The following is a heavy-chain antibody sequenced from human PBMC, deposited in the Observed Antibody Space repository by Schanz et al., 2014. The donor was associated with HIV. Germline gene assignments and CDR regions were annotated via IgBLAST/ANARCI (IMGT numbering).Heavy chain of an antibody. D-gene: IGHD3-10*01. CDR3: ARGFQGFDS. CDR1: GFTFSSYA. CDR2: ISYDGTNK. J-gene: IGHJ4*02. V-gene: IGHV3-30*03. Sequence: VQLLESGGGLVQPGGSLRLSCAASGFTFSSYAMSWVRQAPGKGLEWLAVISYDGTNKKFADSVKGRFTISRDNSKNTLYLQMNSLRAEDTSVYYCARGFQGFDSWGQGALVTVSS.